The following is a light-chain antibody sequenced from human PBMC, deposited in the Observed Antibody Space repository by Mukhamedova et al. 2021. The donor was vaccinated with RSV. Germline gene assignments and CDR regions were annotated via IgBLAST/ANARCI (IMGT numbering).Light chain of an antibody. CDR2: AAS. V-gene: IGKV1-12*02. J-gene: IGKJ1*01. Sequence: WYQRRVHGKAPKFLIYAASTLQSVVPSRLCGSGSGTDFTLTISNLRPEDFATYYRQQANNFPWTFGQGTKVEI. CDR3: QQANNFPWT.